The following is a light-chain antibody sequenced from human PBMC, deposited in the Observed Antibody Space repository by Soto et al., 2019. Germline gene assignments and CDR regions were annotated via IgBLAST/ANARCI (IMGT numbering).Light chain of an antibody. J-gene: IGKJ4*01. CDR1: QSVSRY. CDR2: DAS. Sequence: EIVLTQSPDTLSLSPGESATLSCRVSQSVSRYLAWYQQKPGQTPRLLIYDASNRAAGIPARFSGSGSGTDFTLTISSLEPEDFAVYYCQQRSNWPLTFGGGTKVEIK. V-gene: IGKV3-11*01. CDR3: QQRSNWPLT.